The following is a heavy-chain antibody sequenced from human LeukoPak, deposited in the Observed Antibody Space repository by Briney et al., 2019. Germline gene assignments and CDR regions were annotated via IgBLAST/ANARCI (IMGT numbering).Heavy chain of an antibody. V-gene: IGHV3-23*01. CDR1: GFTFSSYA. CDR2: ISNSGGRT. J-gene: IGHJ5*02. CDR3: ARTKDSSSSYWFDP. D-gene: IGHD6-13*01. Sequence: GGSLRLSCAASGFTFSSYAMSWVRQAPGKGLEWVSSISNSGGRTFYTDSVKGRFTISRDNSKITLYLQMNSLRAEDTAVYYCARTKDSSSSYWFDPWGQETLVTVSS.